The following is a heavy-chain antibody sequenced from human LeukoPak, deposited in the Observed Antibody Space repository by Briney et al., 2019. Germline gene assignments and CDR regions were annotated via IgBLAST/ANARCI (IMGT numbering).Heavy chain of an antibody. Sequence: PGGSLRLSCAASGFTFSSYAMSWVRQAPGKGLEWVAVISYDGSNKYYADSVKGRFTISRDNSKNTLYLQMNSLRAEDTAVYYCARDIFSYGSGSPIDYWGQGTLVTVSS. V-gene: IGHV3-30-3*01. CDR3: ARDIFSYGSGSPIDY. D-gene: IGHD3-10*01. CDR2: ISYDGSNK. CDR1: GFTFSSYA. J-gene: IGHJ4*02.